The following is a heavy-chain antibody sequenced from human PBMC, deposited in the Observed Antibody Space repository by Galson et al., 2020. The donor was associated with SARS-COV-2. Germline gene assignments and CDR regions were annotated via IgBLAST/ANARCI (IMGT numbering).Heavy chain of an antibody. J-gene: IGHJ4*02. CDR2: IYYSGST. D-gene: IGHD3-3*01. CDR3: ARAVIEYYDFWCGYYSSSPCDY. V-gene: IGHV4-31*03. Sequence: SQTLSLTCTVSGGSISSGGYYWSWIRQHPGKGLEWIGYIYYSGSTYYNPSLKSRVTISVDTSKNQFSLKLSSVTAADTAVYYCARAVIEYYDFWCGYYSSSPCDYWGQGTLVTVSA. CDR1: GGSISSGGYY.